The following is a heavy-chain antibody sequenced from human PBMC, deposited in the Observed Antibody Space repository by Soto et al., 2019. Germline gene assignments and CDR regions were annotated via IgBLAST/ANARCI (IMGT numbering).Heavy chain of an antibody. CDR3: APLDPPAKGVTDNWFDP. D-gene: IGHD3-10*01. CDR2: FDPEDGET. CDR1: GYTLTELS. V-gene: IGHV1-24*01. J-gene: IGHJ5*02. Sequence: GASVKVSCKVSGYTLTELSMHWVRQAPGKGLEWMGGFDPEDGETIYAQKFQGRVTMTEDTSTDTAYMELSSLRSGDTAVYCCAPLDPPAKGVTDNWFDPWAQGPLVTVS.